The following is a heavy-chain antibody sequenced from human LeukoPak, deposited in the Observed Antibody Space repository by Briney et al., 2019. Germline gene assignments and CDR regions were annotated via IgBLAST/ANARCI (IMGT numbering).Heavy chain of an antibody. J-gene: IGHJ4*02. V-gene: IGHV4-31*03. CDR1: GGSLSSSGYY. CDR3: ARDSSGGYGFIDY. D-gene: IGHD5-12*01. Sequence: SETLSLTCIVSGGSLSSSGYYWSWIRQHPGKGLEWIGYIYHSGNSYYNPSLKSRVIISVDTSKNQFSLKLNSVTAADTAVYYCARDSSGGYGFIDYWGQGSLVTVSS. CDR2: IYHSGNS.